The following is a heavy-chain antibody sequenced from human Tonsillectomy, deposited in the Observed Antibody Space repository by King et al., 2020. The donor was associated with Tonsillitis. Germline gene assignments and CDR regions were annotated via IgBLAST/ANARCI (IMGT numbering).Heavy chain of an antibody. CDR1: GFTFSSYA. CDR3: ARSIAVADPFDY. Sequence: QLVQSGGGVVQPGRSLRLSCAASGFTFSSYAMHWVRQAPVKGLEWVAVISFDGSNKYYADSVKGRFTISRDNSKNTLYLQMSSLRAEDTALYYCARSIAVADPFDYWGQGTLVTVSS. V-gene: IGHV3-30*04. D-gene: IGHD6-19*01. J-gene: IGHJ4*02. CDR2: ISFDGSNK.